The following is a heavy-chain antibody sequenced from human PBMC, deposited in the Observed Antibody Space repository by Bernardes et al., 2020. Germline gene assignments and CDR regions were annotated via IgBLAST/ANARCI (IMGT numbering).Heavy chain of an antibody. J-gene: IGHJ6*02. CDR2: ISSSSSTI. Sequence: GGSLRLSCAASGFTFSSYSMNWVRQAPGKGLEWVSYISSSSSTIYYADSVKGRFTISRDNAKNSLYLQMNSLRDEDTAVYYCARDMHIVVVPAADGAAAAISYYYYYYGMDVWGQGTTVTVSS. CDR3: ARDMHIVVVPAADGAAAAISYYYYYYGMDV. D-gene: IGHD2-2*01. V-gene: IGHV3-48*02. CDR1: GFTFSSYS.